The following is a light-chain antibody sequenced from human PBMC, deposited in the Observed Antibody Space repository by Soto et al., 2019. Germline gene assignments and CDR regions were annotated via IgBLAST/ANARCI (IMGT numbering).Light chain of an antibody. CDR2: AAS. V-gene: IGKV1-27*01. Sequence: DIQMTQSPSSLAASVGDRVTITCRASQGIIDYLAWYQQKPGKAPKLLIYAASTFQSVVSSRFSGSGAGTDFTLTITSLQPEHVATYYCQKYNSAPRTFGQGTKVEI. CDR3: QKYNSAPRT. J-gene: IGKJ1*01. CDR1: QGIIDY.